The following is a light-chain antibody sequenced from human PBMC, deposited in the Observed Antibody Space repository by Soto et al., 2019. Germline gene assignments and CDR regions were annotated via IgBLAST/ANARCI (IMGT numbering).Light chain of an antibody. J-gene: IGKJ5*01. CDR2: DAS. CDR3: QQYDNLPST. CDR1: QDISNY. V-gene: IGKV1-33*01. Sequence: DIQMTQSPSSLSASVGDRVTITCQASQDISNYLNWYQQKPGKAPKLLMYDASNLETGVPSRFSGSGSGTDFTFTISSLLPEDIATYYCQQYDNLPSTFGQGTRLEIK.